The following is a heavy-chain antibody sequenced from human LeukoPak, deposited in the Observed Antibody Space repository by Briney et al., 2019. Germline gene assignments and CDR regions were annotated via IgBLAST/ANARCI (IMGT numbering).Heavy chain of an antibody. CDR3: ARDWKTNSFDY. Sequence: PGGSLRLSCAASGFTFSSYGMHWVRQAPGKGLEWVAVIWYDGSNIYYADYVKGRFTISRDISKNTLYLQMDSLGAEDTAIYYCARDWKTNSFDYWGQGTLVTVSS. CDR2: IWYDGSNI. V-gene: IGHV3-33*01. J-gene: IGHJ4*02. CDR1: GFTFSSYG. D-gene: IGHD1-1*01.